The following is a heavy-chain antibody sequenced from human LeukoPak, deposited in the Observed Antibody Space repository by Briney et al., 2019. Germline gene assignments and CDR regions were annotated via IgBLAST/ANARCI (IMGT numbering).Heavy chain of an antibody. Sequence: PSEALSLTCAVYGGSFSGYYWSWIRQPPGKGLEWIGEINHSGSTNYNPSLKSRVTISVDTSKNQFSLKLSSVTAADTAVYYCARSLHYWGQGTLVTVSS. CDR2: INHSGST. CDR3: ARSLHY. CDR1: GGSFSGYY. V-gene: IGHV4-34*01. J-gene: IGHJ4*02.